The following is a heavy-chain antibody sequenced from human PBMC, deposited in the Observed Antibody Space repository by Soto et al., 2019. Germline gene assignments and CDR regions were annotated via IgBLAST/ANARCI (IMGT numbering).Heavy chain of an antibody. Sequence: PGGSLRLSCAASGFTFSSYAMHWVRKAPGKGLEWVAVISYDGSNKYYADSVKGRFTISRDNSKNTLYLQMNSLRAEDTAVYYCARDGSWDIVVVPAAMEVGYYYYGMDVWGQGTTVTVSS. CDR1: GFTFSSYA. V-gene: IGHV3-30-3*01. D-gene: IGHD2-2*01. CDR2: ISYDGSNK. CDR3: ARDGSWDIVVVPAAMEVGYYYYGMDV. J-gene: IGHJ6*02.